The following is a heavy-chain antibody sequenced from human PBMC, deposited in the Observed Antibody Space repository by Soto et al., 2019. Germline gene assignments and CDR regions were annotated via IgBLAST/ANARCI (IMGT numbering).Heavy chain of an antibody. Sequence: PGGSLRLSCVASGITFYSFSVNWVRQAPGKGLEWVSSISNSGTKKNYADSVKGRFTISRDTANNSVFLQMNNLRGEDTAVYYCARDEGYGMDVWGRGTTVTVSS. V-gene: IGHV3-21*01. J-gene: IGHJ6*02. CDR3: ARDEGYGMDV. CDR1: GITFYSFS. CDR2: ISNSGTKK.